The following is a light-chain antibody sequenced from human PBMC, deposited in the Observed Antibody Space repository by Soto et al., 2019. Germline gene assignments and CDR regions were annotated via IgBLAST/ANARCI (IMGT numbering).Light chain of an antibody. CDR3: QQSYSTPVT. V-gene: IGKV1-39*01. Sequence: DIQMTQSPSSLSASVGDRVTITCRASQSISPYLNWYQQKPGKDTKLLIYAASSLKSGVPSRSSGSGSGTDFTVTISSLQREEIATYYCQQSYSTPVTFGEGTKVEIK. CDR1: QSISPY. CDR2: AAS. J-gene: IGKJ1*01.